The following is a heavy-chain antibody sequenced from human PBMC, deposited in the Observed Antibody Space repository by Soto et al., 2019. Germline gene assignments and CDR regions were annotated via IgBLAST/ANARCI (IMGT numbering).Heavy chain of an antibody. D-gene: IGHD3-22*01. J-gene: IGHJ6*02. CDR2: IDPSDSYT. V-gene: IGHV5-10-1*01. Sequence: PGESLKISCKGSGYSFTSYRISWVRQMPGKGLEWMGRIDPSDSYTNYSPSFQGHVTISADKSISTAYLQWSSLKASDTAMYYCARGGYYYDSSGFMDVWGQGTTVTVSS. CDR3: ARGGYYYDSSGFMDV. CDR1: GYSFTSYR.